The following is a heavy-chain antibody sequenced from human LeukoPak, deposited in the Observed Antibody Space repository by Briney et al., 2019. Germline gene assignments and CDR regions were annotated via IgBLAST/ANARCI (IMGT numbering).Heavy chain of an antibody. CDR3: ARDLVGYCSGGSCYRPYYSYGMDV. V-gene: IGHV3-53*01. J-gene: IGHJ6*02. D-gene: IGHD2-15*01. Sequence: GGSLRLSRAASGFTFSSYGMHWVRQAPGKGLEWVSVIYSGGSTYYADSVKGRFTISRDNSKNTLYLQMNSLRAEDTAVYYCARDLVGYCSGGSCYRPYYSYGMDVWGQGTTVTVSS. CDR1: GFTFSSYG. CDR2: IYSGGST.